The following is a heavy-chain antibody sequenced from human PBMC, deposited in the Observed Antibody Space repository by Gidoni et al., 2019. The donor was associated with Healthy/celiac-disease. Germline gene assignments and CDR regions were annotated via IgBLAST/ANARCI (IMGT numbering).Heavy chain of an antibody. CDR3: ARSRSGQYYFDY. J-gene: IGHJ4*02. CDR1: GFTFSSYG. D-gene: IGHD6-19*01. Sequence: QVQLVESGGGVVQPGRSLRLSCSASGFTFSSYGMHWVRQAPGKGLEWVAVIWYDGSNKYYADSVKGRFTISRDNSKNTLYLQMNSLRAEDTAVYYCARSRSGQYYFDYWGQGTLVTVSS. V-gene: IGHV3-33*08. CDR2: IWYDGSNK.